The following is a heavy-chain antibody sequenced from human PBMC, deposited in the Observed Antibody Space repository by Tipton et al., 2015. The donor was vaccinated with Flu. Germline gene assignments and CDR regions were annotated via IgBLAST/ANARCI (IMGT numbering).Heavy chain of an antibody. D-gene: IGHD2-2*01. V-gene: IGHV4-59*01. CDR2: IYYSGST. Sequence: TLSLTCTVSGVSISSYYWSWIRQPPGKGLEWIGYIYYSGSTNYNPSLKSRFTISVDTSKNQFSLKLSSVTAADTAVYYCARGDCSSTSCLDYWGQGTLVTVSS. CDR3: ARGDCSSTSCLDY. J-gene: IGHJ4*02. CDR1: GVSISSYY.